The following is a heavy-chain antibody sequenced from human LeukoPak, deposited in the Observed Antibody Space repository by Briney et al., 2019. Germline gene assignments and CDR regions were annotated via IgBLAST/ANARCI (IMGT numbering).Heavy chain of an antibody. Sequence: ASVKVSCKASGYTFTCYYMHWVRQAPGQGLEWMGWINPNSGGTNYAQKFQGRVTMTRDTSISTAYMELSRLRSDDTAVYYCARGVYYYDSSGYYLWGQGTLVTVSS. J-gene: IGHJ5*02. V-gene: IGHV1-2*02. CDR1: GYTFTCYY. CDR3: ARGVYYYDSSGYYL. D-gene: IGHD3-22*01. CDR2: INPNSGGT.